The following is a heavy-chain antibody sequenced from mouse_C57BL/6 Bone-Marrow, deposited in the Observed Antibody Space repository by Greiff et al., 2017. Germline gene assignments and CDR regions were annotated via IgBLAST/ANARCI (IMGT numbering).Heavy chain of an antibody. CDR2: IHPNSGST. J-gene: IGHJ4*01. Sequence: QVQLQQPGAELVKPGASVKLSCKASGYTFTSYWMHWVKQRPGQGLEWIGMIHPNSGSTNYNEKFKSKATLTVDKSSSPAYMQLSHLTSEDSAVYYCARHRGNYLYAMDYWGQGTSVTVSS. V-gene: IGHV1-64*01. CDR3: ARHRGNYLYAMDY. CDR1: GYTFTSYW. D-gene: IGHD2-1*01.